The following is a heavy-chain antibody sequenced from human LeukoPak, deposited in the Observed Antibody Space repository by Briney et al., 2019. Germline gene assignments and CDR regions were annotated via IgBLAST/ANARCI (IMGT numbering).Heavy chain of an antibody. CDR2: INPNSGGT. V-gene: IGHV1-2*02. D-gene: IGHD6-19*01. CDR1: AYTFTSYY. Sequence: ASVKVSCKASAYTFTSYYMHWARQAPGQGLEWMGWINPNSGGTNYAQKFQGRVTMTRDTSISTAYMELSSLRSEDTAVYYCARGGLVAGPYYFDYWGQGTLVTVSS. CDR3: ARGGLVAGPYYFDY. J-gene: IGHJ4*02.